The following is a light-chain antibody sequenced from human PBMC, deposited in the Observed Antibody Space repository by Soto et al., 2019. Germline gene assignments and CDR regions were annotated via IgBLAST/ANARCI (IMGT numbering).Light chain of an antibody. CDR3: CSYTSGSTYV. V-gene: IGLV2-23*02. J-gene: IGLJ1*01. Sequence: QSALTQPASVSGSPGQPITISCTGTSSDVGSYNLVTWYQHNPGKAPKLLIYDVSKWPSGVSNRFSGSKSGNTASLTIFGLQAEDEADYYCCSYTSGSTYVFGTGTKVTVL. CDR1: SSDVGSYNL. CDR2: DVS.